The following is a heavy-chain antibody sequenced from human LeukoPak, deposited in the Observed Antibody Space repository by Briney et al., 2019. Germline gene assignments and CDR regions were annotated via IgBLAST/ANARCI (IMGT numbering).Heavy chain of an antibody. V-gene: IGHV4-34*01. D-gene: IGHD4-23*01. CDR2: INHSGST. CDR1: GGSFSGYY. J-gene: IGHJ1*01. Sequence: PSETLSLTCAVYGGSFSGYYRSWIRQPPGKGLEWIGEINHSGSTNYNPSLKSRVTISVDTSKNQFSLKLSSVTAADTAVYYCARGLSTMVVTRYFQHWGQGTLVTVSS. CDR3: ARGLSTMVVTRYFQH.